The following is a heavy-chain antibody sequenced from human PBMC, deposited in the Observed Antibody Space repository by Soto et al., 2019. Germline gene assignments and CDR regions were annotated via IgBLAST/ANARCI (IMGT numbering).Heavy chain of an antibody. J-gene: IGHJ6*02. CDR1: GYIFVNYG. CDR2: ISPYTGNT. V-gene: IGHV1-18*01. D-gene: IGHD3-16*01. Sequence: QVQLVQSGDEVKKPGASVKVSCKASGYIFVNYGIAWVRQAPGQGLEWMGWISPYTGNTHSATKIQGRLTMTTDTATSAAYMDLGSLTSDDTAVYYCVMVDNYVTPTPQDVWGQGTTVTVSS. CDR3: VMVDNYVTPTPQDV.